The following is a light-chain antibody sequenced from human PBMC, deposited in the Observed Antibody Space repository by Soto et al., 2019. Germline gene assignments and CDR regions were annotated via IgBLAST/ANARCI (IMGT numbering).Light chain of an antibody. V-gene: IGKV3-11*01. J-gene: IGKJ4*01. CDR3: QQRSNWPLT. CDR1: QTIRSY. CDR2: DAS. Sequence: EIVLTQSPATLSFSPGERATLSCRASQTIRSYLAWYQQKPGQTPRLLIYDASNRATGIPARFSGSGSGTDFSLTIASLEPEDFAVYYCQQRSNWPLTFGGGTKV.